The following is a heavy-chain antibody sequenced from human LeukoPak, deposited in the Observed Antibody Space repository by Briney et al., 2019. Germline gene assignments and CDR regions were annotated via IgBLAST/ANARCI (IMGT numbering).Heavy chain of an antibody. V-gene: IGHV1-2*06. J-gene: IGHJ4*02. CDR3: ARDYCSSTSCLFDY. D-gene: IGHD2-2*01. Sequence: ASVKVSCKASGYTFTGYRMHWVRQAPGQGLEWMGRINPNSGDTNYAQKFQGRVTMTRDTSISTAYMDLSRLRSDDTAVYYCARDYCSSTSCLFDYWGQGTLVTVSS. CDR1: GYTFTGYR. CDR2: INPNSGDT.